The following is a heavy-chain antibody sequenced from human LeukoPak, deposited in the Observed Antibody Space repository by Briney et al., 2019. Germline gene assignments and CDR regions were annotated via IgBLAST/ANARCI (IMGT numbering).Heavy chain of an antibody. V-gene: IGHV3-64*01. CDR3: ARESIAAKGGDY. J-gene: IGHJ4*02. D-gene: IGHD6-6*01. Sequence: GGSLRRSCAASGFTFSSYAMHWVPQAPGKGLEYVSAISSNGGSTYYANSVKGRFTISRDNSKNTLYLQMGSLRAEDMAVYYCARESIAAKGGDYWGQGTLVTVSS. CDR1: GFTFSSYA. CDR2: ISSNGGST.